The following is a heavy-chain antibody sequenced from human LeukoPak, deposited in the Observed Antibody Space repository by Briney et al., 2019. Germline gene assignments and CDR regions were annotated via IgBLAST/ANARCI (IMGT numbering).Heavy chain of an antibody. V-gene: IGHV4-59*08. D-gene: IGHD2-8*01. CDR1: GGSISSYY. J-gene: IGHJ4*02. CDR3: ARHDDHCTNGVCYIIDY. Sequence: SETLSLTCTVSGGSISSYYWSWIRQPPGKGLEWIGYIYYSGSTNYNPSLKSRVTISVDTSKNQFSLKLSSVTAADTAVYYCARHDDHCTNGVCYIIDYWGQGTLVTVSS. CDR2: IYYSGST.